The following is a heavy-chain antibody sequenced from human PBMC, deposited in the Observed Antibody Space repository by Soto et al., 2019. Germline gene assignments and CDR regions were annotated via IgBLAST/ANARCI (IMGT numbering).Heavy chain of an antibody. D-gene: IGHD1-20*01. CDR3: ALITPGP. CDR2: ISWDGGST. Sequence: GGSLRLSCAASGFTFDDYTMRWVRQAPGKGLEWVSLISWDGGSTYYADSVKGRFTISRDNSKNSLYLQMNSLRTEDTALYYCALITPGPWGQGTLVTVSS. J-gene: IGHJ5*02. CDR1: GFTFDDYT. V-gene: IGHV3-43*01.